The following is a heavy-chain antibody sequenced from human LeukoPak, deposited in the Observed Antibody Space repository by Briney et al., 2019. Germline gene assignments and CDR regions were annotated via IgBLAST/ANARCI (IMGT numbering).Heavy chain of an antibody. CDR1: GGSISSYY. CDR2: IYYSGST. J-gene: IGHJ4*02. V-gene: IGHV4-59*01. Sequence: PSETLSLTCIVSGGSISSYYWSWIRQPPGKGLEWIGYIYYSGSTNYNPSLKSRVTISVDTSENQFSLKLSSVTAADTAVYYCAGGLVGTTTLNYWGQGTLVTVSS. D-gene: IGHD1-26*01. CDR3: AGGLVGTTTLNY.